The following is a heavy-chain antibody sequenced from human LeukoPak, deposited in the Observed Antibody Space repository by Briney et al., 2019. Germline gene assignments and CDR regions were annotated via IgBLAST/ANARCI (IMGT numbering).Heavy chain of an antibody. CDR3: ARGGAARLHFQN. CDR2: IYHSGST. D-gene: IGHD6-6*01. J-gene: IGHJ1*01. Sequence: SETLSLTCIVSGGSISTYYWNWIRQPPGKGLEWIGYIYHSGSTNYNPSLQSRVTISVDTSKNQFSLNLNSVTAADTAVYYCARGGAARLHFQNWGQGTLVTVSS. CDR1: GGSISTYY. V-gene: IGHV4-59*01.